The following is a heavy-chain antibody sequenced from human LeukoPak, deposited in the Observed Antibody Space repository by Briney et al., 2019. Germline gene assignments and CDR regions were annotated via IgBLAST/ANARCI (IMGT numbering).Heavy chain of an antibody. Sequence: PSETLSLTCTVSGGSISSYYWSWIRQPAGKGLEWIGRIYTSGSPNYNASLGSRAAIFIDTSKNQFSLRLSAVTAADTAVYYCAREVDQQLVLQYWGQGTLVTVSS. V-gene: IGHV4-4*07. CDR2: IYTSGSP. J-gene: IGHJ1*01. CDR3: AREVDQQLVLQY. D-gene: IGHD6-13*01. CDR1: GGSISSYY.